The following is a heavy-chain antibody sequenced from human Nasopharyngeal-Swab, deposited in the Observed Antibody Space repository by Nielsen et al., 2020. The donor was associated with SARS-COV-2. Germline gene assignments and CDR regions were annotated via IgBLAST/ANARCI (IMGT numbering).Heavy chain of an antibody. CDR3: ARIAGRGSIYYYYMDV. V-gene: IGHV3-21*01. CDR1: GFTFNNYN. D-gene: IGHD1-26*01. CDR2: ISSSSSYI. J-gene: IGHJ6*03. Sequence: GESLKISCAASGFTFNNYNFNWVRQAPGKGLEWVLSISSSSSYIYYADSVKGRFTISRDNAKNSHYLQMNSLRAEDTAIYYCARIAGRGSIYYYYMDVWGKGTTVTVSS.